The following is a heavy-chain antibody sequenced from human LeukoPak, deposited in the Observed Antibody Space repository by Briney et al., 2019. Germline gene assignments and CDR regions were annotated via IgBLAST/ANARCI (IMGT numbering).Heavy chain of an antibody. CDR1: GASISSSSNY. V-gene: IGHV4-39*07. CDR3: ARYSSGWNEYLDY. Sequence: SETLSPTCTVSGASISSSSNYWGWIRQPPGKGLEWIGSIYYSGSTYYNPSLKSRVTISVDTSKNQFSLKLSSVTAADTAVYYCARYSSGWNEYLDYWGQGTLVTVSS. D-gene: IGHD6-19*01. CDR2: IYYSGST. J-gene: IGHJ4*02.